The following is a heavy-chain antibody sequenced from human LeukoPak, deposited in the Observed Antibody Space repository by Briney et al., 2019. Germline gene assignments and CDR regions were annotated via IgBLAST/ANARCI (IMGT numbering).Heavy chain of an antibody. V-gene: IGHV4-39*01. Sequence: SETLSLTCTVSGGSISSSSYYWGWIRQPPGKGLEGIGSIYYRGSTYYNPSLKSRVTISVDTSKNQFSLKLSSVTAADTAVYYCARRGYDSSGYYRNYWGQGTLVTVSS. D-gene: IGHD3-22*01. J-gene: IGHJ4*02. CDR3: ARRGYDSSGYYRNY. CDR2: IYYRGST. CDR1: GGSISSSSYY.